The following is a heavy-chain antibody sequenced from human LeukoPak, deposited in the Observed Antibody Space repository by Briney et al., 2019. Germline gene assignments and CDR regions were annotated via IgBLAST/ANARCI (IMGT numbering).Heavy chain of an antibody. D-gene: IGHD3-10*01. CDR1: GFTFSSYA. Sequence: GGSLRLSCVASGFTFSSYAMHWVRQAPGKGLEWVAVISYDGSNKYYADSVKGRFTISRDNSKNTLYLQMNSLRAEDTAVYYCARGPRRITMVRGVTYFDYWGQGTLVTVSS. CDR2: ISYDGSNK. J-gene: IGHJ4*02. V-gene: IGHV3-30-3*01. CDR3: ARGPRRITMVRGVTYFDY.